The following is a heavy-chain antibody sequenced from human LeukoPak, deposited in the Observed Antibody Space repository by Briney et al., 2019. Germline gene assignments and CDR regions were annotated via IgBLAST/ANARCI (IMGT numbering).Heavy chain of an antibody. CDR2: ISAHTGNS. Sequence: ASVKVSCKASGYTFTSYGISWLRQAPGQGLEWMGWISAHTGNSDYAQKFQNRVTMTIDTSTSTAYMELRSLGSDDTAVYYCARDGKGRYDFRENDYWGQGTLVTVSS. D-gene: IGHD3-3*01. CDR1: GYTFTSYG. J-gene: IGHJ4*02. V-gene: IGHV1-18*01. CDR3: ARDGKGRYDFRENDY.